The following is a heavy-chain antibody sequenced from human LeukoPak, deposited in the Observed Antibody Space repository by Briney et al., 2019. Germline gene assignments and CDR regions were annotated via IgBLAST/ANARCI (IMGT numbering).Heavy chain of an antibody. CDR1: GFTFSSYS. V-gene: IGHV3-23*01. Sequence: GGSLRLSCAASGFTFSSYSMNWVRQAPGKGLEWVSGMSGSGGSTYYADSVKGRFTISRDNSKNTLYLQMNSLRAEDTAVYYCAKWAQFRGIVVGAGFDYWGQGTLVTVSS. CDR3: AKWAQFRGIVVGAGFDY. D-gene: IGHD3-22*01. J-gene: IGHJ4*02. CDR2: MSGSGGST.